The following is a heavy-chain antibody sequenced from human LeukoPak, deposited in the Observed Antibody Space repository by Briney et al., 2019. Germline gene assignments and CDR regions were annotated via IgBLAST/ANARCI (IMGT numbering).Heavy chain of an antibody. Sequence: SETLSLTCTVSGGSLSSYYWSWIRQPPGKGLEWIGYIYYSGSTNYNPSLKSRVTMSVDTSKNQFSLKLSSVTAEDTAVYYCARDRLTDSSPVDYWGQGTLVTVSS. J-gene: IGHJ4*02. V-gene: IGHV4-59*12. CDR2: IYYSGST. CDR1: GGSLSSYY. D-gene: IGHD6-13*01. CDR3: ARDRLTDSSPVDY.